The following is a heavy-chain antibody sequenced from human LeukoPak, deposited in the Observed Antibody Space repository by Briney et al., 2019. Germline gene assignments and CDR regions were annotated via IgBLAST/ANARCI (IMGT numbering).Heavy chain of an antibody. CDR2: ISGSGGTT. D-gene: IGHD5-12*01. Sequence: PGGSLRLSCAASGFTFSSYAMTWVRQAPGKGLEWVSLISGSGGTTYYADSVKGRFTISRDNSKNTLYLQMNSLRAEDTAVYCAKGGDIDYWGQGTLVTVSS. CDR1: GFTFSSYA. J-gene: IGHJ4*02. V-gene: IGHV3-23*01. CDR3: AKGGDIDY.